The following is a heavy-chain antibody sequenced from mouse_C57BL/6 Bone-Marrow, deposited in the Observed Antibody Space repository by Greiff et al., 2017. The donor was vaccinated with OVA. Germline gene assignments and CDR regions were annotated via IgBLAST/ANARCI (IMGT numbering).Heavy chain of an antibody. V-gene: IGHV1-15*01. CDR2: IDPETGGT. J-gene: IGHJ3*01. Sequence: VQLQQSGAELVRPGASVTLSCKASGYTFTDYEMHWVKQTPVHGLEWIGAIDPETGGTASNQKFKGKAILTADKSSSTAYMELRSLTSEDSAVYYCTRNGSSYVQSWFAYWGQGTLVTVSA. D-gene: IGHD1-1*01. CDR1: GYTFTDYE. CDR3: TRNGSSYVQSWFAY.